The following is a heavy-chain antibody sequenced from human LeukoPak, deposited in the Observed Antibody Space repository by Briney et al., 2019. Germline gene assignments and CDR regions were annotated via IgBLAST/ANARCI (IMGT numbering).Heavy chain of an antibody. V-gene: IGHV1-8*01. J-gene: IGHJ4*02. Sequence: ASVKVSCKASGYTFTSYDINWVRQATGQGLEWMGWMNPNSGNTGYAQKFQGRVTMTRNTSISTAYMELSSLRSEDTAVYYCARGGSGYSSSRYYFDYWGQGTLVTVSS. D-gene: IGHD6-13*01. CDR1: GYTFTSYD. CDR3: ARGGSGYSSSRYYFDY. CDR2: MNPNSGNT.